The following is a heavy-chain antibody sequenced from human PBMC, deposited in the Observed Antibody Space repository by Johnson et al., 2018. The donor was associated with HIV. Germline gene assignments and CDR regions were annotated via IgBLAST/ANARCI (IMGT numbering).Heavy chain of an antibody. CDR1: GFTFSTFSRNA. Sequence: QVQLVESGGGLVQPGGSLRLSCAASGFTFSTFSRNAMHWVRQAPGMGLEWVAVISYDGTNKYYADPVKGRFTVSRDNSKNTLYLQMNSLRAEDTAVYYCAKDLSSQLLWFIRDGFDVWGQGTMVTVSS. CDR2: ISYDGTNK. J-gene: IGHJ3*01. D-gene: IGHD3-10*01. CDR3: AKDLSSQLLWFIRDGFDV. V-gene: IGHV3-30-3*01.